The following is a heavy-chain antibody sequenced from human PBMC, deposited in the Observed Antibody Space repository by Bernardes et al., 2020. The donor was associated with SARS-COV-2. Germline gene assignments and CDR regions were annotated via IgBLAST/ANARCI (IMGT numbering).Heavy chain of an antibody. D-gene: IGHD3-10*01. CDR2: INHSGST. Sequence: SETLSLTCAVYGGSFSGYYWSWIRQPPGKGLEWIGEINHSGSTNYNPSLKSRVTISVDTSKNQFSLKLSSVTAADTAVYYCARGFFGSGPLDYWGQGTLVTVSS. CDR1: GGSFSGYY. V-gene: IGHV4-34*01. J-gene: IGHJ4*02. CDR3: ARGFFGSGPLDY.